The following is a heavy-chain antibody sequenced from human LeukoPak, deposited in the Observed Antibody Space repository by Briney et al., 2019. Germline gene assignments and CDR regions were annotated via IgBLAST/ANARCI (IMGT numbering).Heavy chain of an antibody. CDR2: INPNSGGT. V-gene: IGHV1-2*02. J-gene: IGHJ4*02. Sequence: ASVKVSCKASGYTFTGYYMHWVRQAPGQGLEWMGWINPNSGGTNYAQKFQGRVTMTRDTSISTAYMELSSLRSEDTAVYYCARVNYYGSGSADYWGQGTLVTVSS. CDR3: ARVNYYGSGSADY. D-gene: IGHD3-10*01. CDR1: GYTFTGYY.